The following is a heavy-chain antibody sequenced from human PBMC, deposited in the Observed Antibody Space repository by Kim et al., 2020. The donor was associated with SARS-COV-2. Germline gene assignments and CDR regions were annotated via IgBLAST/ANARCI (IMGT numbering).Heavy chain of an antibody. V-gene: IGHV3-48*03. Sequence: GGSLRLSCTASGFTFSSYEMNWVRQAPGKGLEWDSYIIGSGTTIYYADSVRGRFTISRDNDKNSLFLQMNSLRAEDTAVYYCARGPNYSPFDYWGQGTLVTVSS. CDR2: IIGSGTTI. CDR1: GFTFSSYE. D-gene: IGHD4-4*01. CDR3: ARGPNYSPFDY. J-gene: IGHJ4*02.